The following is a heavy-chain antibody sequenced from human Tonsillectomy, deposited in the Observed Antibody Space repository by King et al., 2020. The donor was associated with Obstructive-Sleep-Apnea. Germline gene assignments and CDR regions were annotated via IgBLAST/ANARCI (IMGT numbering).Heavy chain of an antibody. Sequence: QVVQSGAEVKKPWASVKVSCKASGYTFPSYYMHWVRQDPGQGLDGVGIINLSGGSTSYAQKFQGSVTMTRDTSTSTVYVELCSLRSEDTAVYYCAGVRVTPFDYWGQGTLVTVSS. D-gene: IGHD3-10*01. J-gene: IGHJ4*02. CDR2: INLSGGST. V-gene: IGHV1-46*01. CDR1: GYTFPSYY. CDR3: AGVRVTPFDY.